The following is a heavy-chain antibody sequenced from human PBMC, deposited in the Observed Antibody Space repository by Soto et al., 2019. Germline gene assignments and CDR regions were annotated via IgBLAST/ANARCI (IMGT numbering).Heavy chain of an antibody. J-gene: IGHJ6*02. CDR2: ISAYNGNT. D-gene: IGHD6-19*01. Sequence: ASVKVSCKASGYTFTSYGISWVRQAPGQGLEWMGWISAYNGNTNYAQKLQGRVTMTTDTSTSTAYMELRSLRSDDTAVYYCARMGEQWLVLGSYYYYGMAVWGQGTTVTVSS. CDR3: ARMGEQWLVLGSYYYYGMAV. CDR1: GYTFTSYG. V-gene: IGHV1-18*01.